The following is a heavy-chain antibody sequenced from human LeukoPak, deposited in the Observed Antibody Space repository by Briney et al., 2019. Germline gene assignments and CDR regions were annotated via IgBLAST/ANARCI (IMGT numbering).Heavy chain of an antibody. V-gene: IGHV3-23*01. CDR3: AKERGQYDILAADF. CDR1: GSDFSTCA. D-gene: IGHD3-9*01. CDR2: ITSNGDDT. J-gene: IGHJ4*02. Sequence: GGSLRLSCAASGSDFSTCAMTWVRQAPGKGLEWISTITSNGDDTWYASSLKGRFTISRDNPKNTVFLQMTSLGAEDTAVYYCAKERGQYDILAADFWGQGTLVAVSS.